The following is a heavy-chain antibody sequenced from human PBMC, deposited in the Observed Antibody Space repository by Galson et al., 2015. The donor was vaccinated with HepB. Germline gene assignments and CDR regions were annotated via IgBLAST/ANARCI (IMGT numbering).Heavy chain of an antibody. V-gene: IGHV1-3*01. CDR2: INAGNGDT. D-gene: IGHD1-26*01. J-gene: IGHJ3*02. CDR1: GYTLTELS. CDR3: ARTTAVGATNAFDI. Sequence: SVKVSCKVSGYTLTELSMHWVRQAPGQRLEWMGWINAGNGDTKYSQKFQGRVTITRDTSASTAYMELSSLRSEDTAVYYCARTTAVGATNAFDIWGQGTMVIVSS.